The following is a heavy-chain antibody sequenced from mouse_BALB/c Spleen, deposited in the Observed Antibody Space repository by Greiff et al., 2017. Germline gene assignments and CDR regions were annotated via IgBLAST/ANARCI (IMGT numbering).Heavy chain of an antibody. J-gene: IGHJ4*01. CDR1: GYTFTDYA. V-gene: IGHV1S137*01. CDR2: ISTYYGDA. CDR3: AREATVRGDAMDY. D-gene: IGHD1-1*01. Sequence: QVQLQQSGAELVRPGVSVKISCKGSGYTFTDYAMHWVKQSHAKSLEWIGVISTYYGDASYNQKFKGKATMTVDKSSSTAYMELARLTSEDSAIYYCAREATVRGDAMDYWGQGTSVTVSS.